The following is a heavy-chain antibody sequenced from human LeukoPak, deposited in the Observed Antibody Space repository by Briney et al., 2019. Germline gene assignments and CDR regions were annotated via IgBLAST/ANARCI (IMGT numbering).Heavy chain of an antibody. CDR3: ARWASPYGDDWYFDP. D-gene: IGHD4-17*01. J-gene: IGHJ2*01. V-gene: IGHV4-34*01. CDR1: GGSISSYY. CDR2: INHSGST. Sequence: SETLSLTCTVSGGSISSYYWSWIRQPPGKGLEWIGEINHSGSTNYNPSLKSRVTISVDTSKNQFSLKLSSVTAADTAVYYCARWASPYGDDWYFDPWGRGTLVTVSS.